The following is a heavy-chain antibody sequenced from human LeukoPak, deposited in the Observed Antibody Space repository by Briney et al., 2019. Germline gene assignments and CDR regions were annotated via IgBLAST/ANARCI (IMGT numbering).Heavy chain of an antibody. J-gene: IGHJ6*02. CDR1: GGTFSSYA. CDR2: IIPILGIA. V-gene: IGHV1-69*04. CDR3: ARNGYYHGMDV. Sequence: ASVKVSCKASGGTFSSYAISWVRQAPGQGLEWMGRIIPILGIANYAQKFQGRVTITADRSTSTAYMELSSLRSEDTAVYYCARNGYYHGMDVWGQGTTVTVSS. D-gene: IGHD2-8*01.